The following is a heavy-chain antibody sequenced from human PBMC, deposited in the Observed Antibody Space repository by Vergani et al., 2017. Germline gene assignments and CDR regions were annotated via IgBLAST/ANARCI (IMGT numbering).Heavy chain of an antibody. CDR2: MYHSGST. J-gene: IGHJ5*02. CDR3: GRVADFYGLGSRLLDL. Sequence: QVRLQESGPGLVKPSETLSLTCSVSGGSMSGYYWSWIRQPPGKELEWIGYMYHSGSTNYNPSLETRVTISGDTSKNQFSLQLNSVTAADTAVYYCGRVADFYGLGSRLLDLGGQGILVTVSS. D-gene: IGHD3-10*01. V-gene: IGHV4-59*01. CDR1: GGSMSGYY.